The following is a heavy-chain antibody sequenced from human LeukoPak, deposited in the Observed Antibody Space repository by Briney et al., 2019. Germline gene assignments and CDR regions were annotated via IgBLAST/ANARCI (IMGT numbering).Heavy chain of an antibody. CDR1: GFTFSSSA. Sequence: GGSLRLSCAASGFTFSSSAMSWVRQAPGKGLKWVSAISNNGGYTYYADSVQGRFTISRDNSKSTLCLQMNSLRAEDTAVYYCAKDAVRGRFDPWGQGTMVTVSS. V-gene: IGHV3-23*01. CDR2: ISNNGGYT. J-gene: IGHJ5*02. D-gene: IGHD3-10*01. CDR3: AKDAVRGRFDP.